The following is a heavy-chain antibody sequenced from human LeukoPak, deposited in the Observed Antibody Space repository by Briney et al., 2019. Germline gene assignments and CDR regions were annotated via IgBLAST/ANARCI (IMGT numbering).Heavy chain of an antibody. D-gene: IGHD6-13*01. CDR2: ISSSDNII. J-gene: IGHJ4*02. Sequence: PGGSLRLSCAASGFSFNIYGLHWVRQAPGKGLEWVSYISSSDNIICYADSVKGRFTISRDHVKNSLYLQMNSLRDEDTAVYYCARVPAALGRHFDYWGQGSLVTVSS. CDR3: ARVPAALGRHFDY. V-gene: IGHV3-48*02. CDR1: GFSFNIYG.